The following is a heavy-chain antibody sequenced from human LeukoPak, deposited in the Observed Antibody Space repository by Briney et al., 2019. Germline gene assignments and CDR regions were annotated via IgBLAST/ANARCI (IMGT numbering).Heavy chain of an antibody. CDR3: AKDLRYSLGAFDI. D-gene: IGHD5-12*01. Sequence: GGSLRLSCAASGFTFSSYAMHWVRQAPGKGLEWVALIWFDGNNKYFADSVKGRFTISRHNSKNTMYLQMNSLRAEDTAVYYCAKDLRYSLGAFDIWGQGTMVTVSS. CDR1: GFTFSSYA. J-gene: IGHJ3*02. V-gene: IGHV3-33*06. CDR2: IWFDGNNK.